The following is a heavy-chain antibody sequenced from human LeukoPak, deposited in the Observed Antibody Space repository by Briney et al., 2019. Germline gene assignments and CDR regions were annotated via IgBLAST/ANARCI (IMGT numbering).Heavy chain of an antibody. CDR2: IHCSGST. D-gene: IGHD5-18*01. CDR1: GGSISTYY. Sequence: PSETLSLTCNVSGGSISTYYWSWIRQPPGKGLECIGNIHCSGSTNYNPSLKSRVTMSVDTSKNQFSLKLSSVTAADTAVYYCARLSYRSGTRQLWLRAPYFDYWGQGTLVTVSS. J-gene: IGHJ4*02. CDR3: ARLSYRSGTRQLWLRAPYFDY. V-gene: IGHV4-59*12.